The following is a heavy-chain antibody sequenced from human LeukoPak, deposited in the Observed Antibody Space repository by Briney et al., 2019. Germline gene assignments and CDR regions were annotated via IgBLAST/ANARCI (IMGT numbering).Heavy chain of an antibody. Sequence: SETLSLTCTVSGYSISSGYYWGWIRQPPGKGLEWIGSIYHSGSTYHNPSLKSRVTISVDTSKNQFSLKLSSVTAADTAVYYCARAITMVRGVISYYMDVWGKGTTVTVSS. CDR2: IYHSGST. V-gene: IGHV4-38-2*02. CDR3: ARAITMVRGVISYYMDV. CDR1: GYSISSGYY. D-gene: IGHD3-10*01. J-gene: IGHJ6*03.